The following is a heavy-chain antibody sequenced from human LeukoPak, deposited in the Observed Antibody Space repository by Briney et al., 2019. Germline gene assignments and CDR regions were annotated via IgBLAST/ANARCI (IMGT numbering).Heavy chain of an antibody. D-gene: IGHD1-26*01. CDR1: GGSISSGGYY. J-gene: IGHJ4*02. V-gene: IGHV4-30-2*01. Sequence: SETLSLTCTVSGGSISSGGYYWSWIRQPPGKGLEWIGYIYHSGSTYYNPSLKSRVTISVDRSKNQFSLKLSSVTAADTAVYYCARAGGSYALDYWGQGTLVTVSS. CDR3: ARAGGSYALDY. CDR2: IYHSGST.